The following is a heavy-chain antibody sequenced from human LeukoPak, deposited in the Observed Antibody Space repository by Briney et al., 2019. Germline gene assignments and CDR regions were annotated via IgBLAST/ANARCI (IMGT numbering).Heavy chain of an antibody. J-gene: IGHJ5*02. Sequence: PSQTLSLTCTVSGGSISSGSYYWGWIRQPPGKGLEWIGSIYYSGSTYYNPSLKSRVTISVDTSKNQFSLKLSSVTAADTAVYYCARENRRRGFDPWGQGTLVTVSS. CDR1: GGSISSGSYY. CDR2: IYYSGST. D-gene: IGHD2/OR15-2a*01. CDR3: ARENRRRGFDP. V-gene: IGHV4-39*07.